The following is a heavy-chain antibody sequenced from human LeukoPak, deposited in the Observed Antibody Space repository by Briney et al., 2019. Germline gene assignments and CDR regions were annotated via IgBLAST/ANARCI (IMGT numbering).Heavy chain of an antibody. D-gene: IGHD5-18*01. Sequence: GGSLRLSCAASGLTFSSYSMNWVRQAPGKGLEWVSSISSSSSSIYYADSVKGRFTISRDNAKNSLYLQMNSLRAEDTAVYYCARASGDIVETATMGSYWGQGTLVTVSS. CDR1: GLTFSSYS. J-gene: IGHJ4*02. V-gene: IGHV3-21*01. CDR3: ARASGDIVETATMGSY. CDR2: ISSSSSSI.